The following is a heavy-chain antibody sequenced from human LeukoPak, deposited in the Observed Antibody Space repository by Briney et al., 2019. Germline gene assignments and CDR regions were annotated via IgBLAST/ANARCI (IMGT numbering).Heavy chain of an antibody. Sequence: SETLSLTCTVSGGSISRSTYYWGWIRQPPGKGLEWIGGIHYSGSTHYNPSLKSRVTISVDTSKNQFSLKLSSVTAADTAVYYCARLFYYWGQGTLVTVSS. CDR3: ARLFYY. J-gene: IGHJ4*02. CDR1: GGSISRSTYY. V-gene: IGHV4-39*01. CDR2: IHYSGST.